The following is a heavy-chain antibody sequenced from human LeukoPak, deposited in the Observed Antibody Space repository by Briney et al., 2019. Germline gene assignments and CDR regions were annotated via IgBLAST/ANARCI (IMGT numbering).Heavy chain of an antibody. J-gene: IGHJ4*02. CDR3: AKASCSGGSCYFDY. V-gene: IGHV3-9*01. CDR2: ISWNSGSI. D-gene: IGHD2-15*01. Sequence: PGGSLRLSCAASGFTFDDYAMHWVRQAPGKSLEWVSGISWNSGSIGYADSVKGRFTISRDNAKNSLYLQMNSLRAEDTALYYCAKASCSGGSCYFDYWGQGTLVTVSS. CDR1: GFTFDDYA.